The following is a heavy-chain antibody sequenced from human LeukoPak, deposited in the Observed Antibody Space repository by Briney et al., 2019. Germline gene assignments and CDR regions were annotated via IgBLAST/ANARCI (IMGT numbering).Heavy chain of an antibody. CDR2: INQDGSEK. Sequence: GGSLRLSCAASGFTFSNYWMSWVRQAPGKGLEWVANINQDGSEKNYVGSVKGRFTISRDSAKNSLYLQMSSLRADDTAVYYCARDRRGVGYRPQYYYYSYIDVWGKGTTVTVSS. D-gene: IGHD5-24*01. J-gene: IGHJ6*03. V-gene: IGHV3-7*01. CDR1: GFTFSNYW. CDR3: ARDRRGVGYRPQYYYYSYIDV.